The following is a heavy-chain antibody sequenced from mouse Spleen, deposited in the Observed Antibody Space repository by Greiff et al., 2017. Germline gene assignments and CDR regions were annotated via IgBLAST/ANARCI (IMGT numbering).Heavy chain of an antibody. J-gene: IGHJ1*01. CDR1: GYSITSGYY. CDR3: AREQGNYGRYFDV. V-gene: IGHV3-6*01. Sequence: EVQLQQSGPGLVKPSQSLSLTCSVTGYSITSGYYWNWIRQFPGNKLEWMGYISYDGSNNYNPSLKNRISITRDTSKNQFFLKLNSVTTEDTATYYCAREQGNYGRYFDVWGAGTTVTVSS. CDR2: ISYDGSN. D-gene: IGHD2-1*01.